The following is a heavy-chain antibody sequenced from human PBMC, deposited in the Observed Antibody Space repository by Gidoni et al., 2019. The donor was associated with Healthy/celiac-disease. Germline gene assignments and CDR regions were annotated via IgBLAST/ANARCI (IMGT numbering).Heavy chain of an antibody. J-gene: IGHJ4*02. CDR1: GFTFRNAW. D-gene: IGHD2-15*01. Sequence: EVQLVESGGGLVKPGGSLRLSCAASGFTFRNAWMSWVRQAPGKGLEWVGRIKSKTDGGTTDYAAPVKGRFTISRDDSKNTLYLQMNSLKTEDTAVYYCTTEIVVVVAATLYDYWGQGTLVTVSS. CDR3: TTEIVVVVAATLYDY. V-gene: IGHV3-15*01. CDR2: IKSKTDGGTT.